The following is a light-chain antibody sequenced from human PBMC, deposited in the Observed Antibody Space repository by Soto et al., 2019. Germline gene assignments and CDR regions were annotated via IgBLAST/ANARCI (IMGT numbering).Light chain of an antibody. J-gene: IGKJ1*01. CDR3: QQYKNWPLT. Sequence: EIVLTQSPGNLSWSPGERATLSCRASQSVSSSYLAWYKQKPGQAPRLLSYGASRRATGIPDRCSGSGAGTEFTLTISSLKSESFTVYYCQQYKNWPLTVGQGTKVDI. CDR2: GAS. CDR1: QSVSSSY. V-gene: IGKV3-20*01.